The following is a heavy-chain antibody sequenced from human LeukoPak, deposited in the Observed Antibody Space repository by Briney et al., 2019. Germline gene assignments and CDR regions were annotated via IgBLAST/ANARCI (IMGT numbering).Heavy chain of an antibody. CDR3: ARDGYSSSSGVEYFQH. CDR1: GGSISSSSCY. CDR2: IYYSGST. J-gene: IGHJ1*01. Sequence: SETLSLTCTVSGGSISSSSCYWGWIRQPPGKGLEWIGSIYYSGSTYYNPSLKSRVTISVDTSKNQFSLKLSSVTAADTAVYYCARDGYSSSSGVEYFQHWGQGTLVTVSS. V-gene: IGHV4-39*07. D-gene: IGHD6-6*01.